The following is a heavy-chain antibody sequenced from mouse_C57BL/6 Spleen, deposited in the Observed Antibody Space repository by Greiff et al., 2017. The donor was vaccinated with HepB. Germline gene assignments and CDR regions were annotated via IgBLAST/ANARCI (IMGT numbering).Heavy chain of an antibody. CDR2: IYPGSGST. CDR1: GYTFTSYW. V-gene: IGHV1-55*01. D-gene: IGHD2-1*01. J-gene: IGHJ4*01. CDR3: ARGDYGNYQWDYYAMDY. Sequence: QVQLQQPGAELVKPGASVKMSCKASGYTFTSYWITWVKQRPGQGLEWIGDIYPGSGSTNYNEKFKSKATLTVDTSTSTAYMQLSSLTSEDSAVYYCARGDYGNYQWDYYAMDYWGQGTSVTVSS.